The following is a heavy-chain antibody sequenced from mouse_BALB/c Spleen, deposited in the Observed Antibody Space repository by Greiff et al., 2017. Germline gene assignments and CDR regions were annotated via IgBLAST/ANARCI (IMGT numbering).Heavy chain of an antibody. J-gene: IGHJ3*01. D-gene: IGHD1-2*01. CDR2: IDPSDSYT. CDR1: GYTFTSYW. V-gene: IGHV1S127*01. Sequence: QVQLQQPGAELVKPEASVKMSCKASGYTFTSYWMHWVKQRPGQGLEWIGTIDPSDSYTSYNQKFKGKATLTVDTSSSTAYMQLSSLTSEDSAVYYCTRGGLRHGFAYWGQGTLVTVSA. CDR3: TRGGLRHGFAY.